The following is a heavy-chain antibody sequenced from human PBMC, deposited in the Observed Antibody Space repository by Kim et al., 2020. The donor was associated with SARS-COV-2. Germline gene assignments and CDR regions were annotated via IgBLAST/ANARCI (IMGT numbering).Heavy chain of an antibody. Sequence: SSSSGDGFYADSVRGRFTISRDNAKSSLYLQMDSLRAEDTALYYCARDFIWGQGTLVTVSS. CDR2: SSSSGDG. J-gene: IGHJ4*02. V-gene: IGHV3-21*01. CDR3: ARDFI. D-gene: IGHD3-10*01.